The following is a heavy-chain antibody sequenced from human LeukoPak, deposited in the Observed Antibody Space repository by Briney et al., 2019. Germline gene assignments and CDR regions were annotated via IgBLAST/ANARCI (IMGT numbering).Heavy chain of an antibody. J-gene: IGHJ5*02. CDR2: ISAYNGNT. Sequence: ASVKVSCKASGYTFTNYGISWVRQAPGQGLEWMGWISAYNGNTNYAQKFLGRITMTTDTSTSTAYMELSSLRSEDTAVYYCARDRPGRYCSTTSCYNASPFDPWGQGTLVTVSS. D-gene: IGHD2-2*02. CDR3: ARDRPGRYCSTTSCYNASPFDP. CDR1: GYTFTNYG. V-gene: IGHV1-18*01.